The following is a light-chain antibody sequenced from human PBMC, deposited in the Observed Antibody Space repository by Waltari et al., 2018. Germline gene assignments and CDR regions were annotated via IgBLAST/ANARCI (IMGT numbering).Light chain of an antibody. CDR2: GAV. Sequence: DIQMTQSPSSLPASVGDRVTISCRASQRISSYLNWYQQQPGKAPRLLIYGAVSLQSGVPSRFSGSGSGTDFTLTISSLQPEDFATYYCQQTYRTPRTFGQGTKV. CDR3: QQTYRTPRT. J-gene: IGKJ1*01. CDR1: QRISSY. V-gene: IGKV1-39*01.